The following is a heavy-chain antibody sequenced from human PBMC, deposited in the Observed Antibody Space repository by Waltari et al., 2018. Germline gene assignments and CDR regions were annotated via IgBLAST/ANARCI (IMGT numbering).Heavy chain of an antibody. CDR3: ARHLGIVGARWTFDY. V-gene: IGHV5-51*01. CDR1: GSSFTSYW. D-gene: IGHD1-26*01. J-gene: IGHJ4*02. Sequence: VQLVQSGAEVKKPGASLKISCKGSGSSFTSYWIGWVRQMPGKGLEWMGIIYPGDSDTRYSPSFQGQVTISADKSISTAYLQWSSLKASDTAMYYCARHLGIVGARWTFDYWGQGTLVTVSS. CDR2: IYPGDSDT.